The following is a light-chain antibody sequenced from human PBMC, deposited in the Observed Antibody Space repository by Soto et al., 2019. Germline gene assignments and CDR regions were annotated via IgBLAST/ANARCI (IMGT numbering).Light chain of an antibody. CDR1: QSVSSNF. V-gene: IGKV3-20*01. CDR2: DAS. J-gene: IGKJ1*01. Sequence: EIVFTQSPGTLSLSPGERATLSCRASQSVSSNFLAWYQQKPGQAPRLLIYDASNRATGIPDRFSGSGSGTDFTLTISRLEPEDFAVYYCQQFGSSPRTFGQGTKV. CDR3: QQFGSSPRT.